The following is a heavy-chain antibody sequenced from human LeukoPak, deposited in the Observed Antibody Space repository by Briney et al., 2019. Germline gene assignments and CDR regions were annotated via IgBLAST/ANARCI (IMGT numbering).Heavy chain of an antibody. Sequence: GGSLRLSCAASAFTFSSYWMLWVRQAPGKGLVWVSRINNDGISTSYADSVKGRFTISRDNAKNTLYLQMNSLRAEDTAVYYCAKGEATVIDYWGQGTLVTVSS. CDR1: AFTFSSYW. CDR3: AKGEATVIDY. V-gene: IGHV3-74*01. J-gene: IGHJ4*02. D-gene: IGHD5-12*01. CDR2: INNDGIST.